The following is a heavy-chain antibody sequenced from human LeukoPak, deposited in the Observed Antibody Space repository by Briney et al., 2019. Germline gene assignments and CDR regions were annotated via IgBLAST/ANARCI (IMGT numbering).Heavy chain of an antibody. D-gene: IGHD3-22*01. CDR1: GYTFTGNY. CDR3: ARAYYYDFVDAFDI. J-gene: IGHJ3*02. Sequence: GASVKVSRKPSGYTFTGNYIHWVRPAPGQGLEWMGWINVNSGGTNYAQKLQGTVAMTRDTSISTAYMELSRLRSDDTAVYYGARAYYYDFVDAFDIWGQGTMVTVSS. V-gene: IGHV1-2*02. CDR2: INVNSGGT.